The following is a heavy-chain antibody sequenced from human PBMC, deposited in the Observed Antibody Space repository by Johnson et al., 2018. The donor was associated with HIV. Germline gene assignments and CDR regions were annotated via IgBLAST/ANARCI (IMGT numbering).Heavy chain of an antibody. CDR3: AKDRRQSSWELLDDAFDI. CDR1: GFTFSSYA. CDR2: ISYDGSNK. V-gene: IGHV3-30*14. Sequence: QVQLVESGGGVVQPGRSLRLSCAASGFTFSSYAMHWVRQAPGKGLEWVAVISYDGSNKYYADSVKGRFTISRDNSKNTLYLQMGSLRAEDMAVYYCAKDRRQSSWELLDDAFDIWGQGTMVTVSS. D-gene: IGHD1-26*01. J-gene: IGHJ3*02.